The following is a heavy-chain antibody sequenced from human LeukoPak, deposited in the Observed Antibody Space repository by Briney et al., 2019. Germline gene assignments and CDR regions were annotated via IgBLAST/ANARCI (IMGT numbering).Heavy chain of an antibody. D-gene: IGHD1-26*01. CDR3: AKDRTVGASYWYFDL. V-gene: IGHV3-23*01. CDR1: GFTFSSYA. J-gene: IGHJ2*01. Sequence: GGSLRLSCAASGFTFSSYAMSWVRQAPGKGLEWVSAISGSGGRTYYADSVKGRFTISRDSSKNTLFLHMNALRAEDTAIYYCAKDRTVGASYWYFDLWGRGTLVTVSS. CDR2: ISGSGGRT.